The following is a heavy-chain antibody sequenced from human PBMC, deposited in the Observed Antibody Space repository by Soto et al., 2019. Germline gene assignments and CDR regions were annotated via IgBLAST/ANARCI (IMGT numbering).Heavy chain of an antibody. D-gene: IGHD3-16*01. Sequence: EVQLVESGGDLVQPGGSLRLSCAASGLTVSSNYMSWVRQAPGKGLEWVSVIHSDGSTYYADSVKGRFTISRDISKNTLYLQMNSLRAEATAVYYCARGGNKHNDSWGQGTLVTVSS. J-gene: IGHJ4*02. V-gene: IGHV3-66*01. CDR3: ARGGNKHNDS. CDR1: GLTVSSNY. CDR2: IHSDGST.